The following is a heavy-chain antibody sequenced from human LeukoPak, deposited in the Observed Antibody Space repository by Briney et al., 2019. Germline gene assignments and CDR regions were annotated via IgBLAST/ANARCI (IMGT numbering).Heavy chain of an antibody. CDR1: GFTFSSYA. CDR3: AKDPYYYGSGSYLDY. D-gene: IGHD3-10*01. V-gene: IGHV3-23*01. CDR2: ISGSADSA. Sequence: GGSLRLSCAASGFTFSSYAMSWVRQAPGKGLERVSGISGSADSAYYADSVKGRFTISRDNSKNTLYLQMNSLRAEDTAVYYCAKDPYYYGSGSYLDYWGQGTLVTVSS. J-gene: IGHJ4*02.